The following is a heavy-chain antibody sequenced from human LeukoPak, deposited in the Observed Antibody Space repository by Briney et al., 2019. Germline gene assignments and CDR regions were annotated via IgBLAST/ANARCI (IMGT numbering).Heavy chain of an antibody. J-gene: IGHJ4*02. CDR3: AKAPANYYDTSGSNPLNY. V-gene: IGHV3-30*18. Sequence: PGRSLRLSCAASGFTFRSYGMHWVRQVPGKGLEWVAVISYDGSTKYYADSVKGRFTISRDNSKNTVYLQMNSLRAEDTAVYYCAKAPANYYDTSGSNPLNYWGQGTLVTVSS. CDR1: GFTFRSYG. CDR2: ISYDGSTK. D-gene: IGHD3-22*01.